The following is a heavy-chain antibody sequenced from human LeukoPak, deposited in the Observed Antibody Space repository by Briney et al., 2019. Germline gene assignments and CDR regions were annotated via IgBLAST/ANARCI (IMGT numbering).Heavy chain of an antibody. CDR3: ASDAGDASTWYPTIGY. CDR2: IYYSGST. Sequence: SQTLSLTCSVSGDSISIGDYRWSWIRQSPGKGLEWIGYIYYSGSTSCNPSLKSRVTISVDTSKNQFSLGLASVTAADTAVYYCASDAGDASTWYPTIGYWGQGTLVTVSS. CDR1: GDSISIGDYR. D-gene: IGHD6-13*01. V-gene: IGHV4-61*08. J-gene: IGHJ4*02.